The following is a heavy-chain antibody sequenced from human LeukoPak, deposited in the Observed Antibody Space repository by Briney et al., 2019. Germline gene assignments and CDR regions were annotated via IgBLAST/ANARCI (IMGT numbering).Heavy chain of an antibody. CDR1: GFTFSTYA. CDR3: AKISSSAESNFDY. D-gene: IGHD6-25*01. CDR2: IWPDGSKK. Sequence: GGSLRLSCAASGFTFSTYAMHWVRQTPGKGLEWVAFIWPDGSKKYYADSVKGRFAISRENSKHTVYLQMNDLRPEDTALYFCAKISSSAESNFDYWGQGTLLTVSS. J-gene: IGHJ4*02. V-gene: IGHV3-30*02.